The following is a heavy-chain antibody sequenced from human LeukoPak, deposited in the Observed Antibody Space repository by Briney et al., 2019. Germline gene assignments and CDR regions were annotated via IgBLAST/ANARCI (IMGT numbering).Heavy chain of an antibody. D-gene: IGHD3-10*01. Sequence: ASVKVSCKASGGTFNSYAISWVRQAPGQGLEWMGWISAYNGNTNYAQKLQGRVTMTTDTSTSTGYRELRSQRSDDTAVYYCARAPVTMVRGVPLSYDYWGQGTLVTVSS. CDR3: ARAPVTMVRGVPLSYDY. J-gene: IGHJ4*02. V-gene: IGHV1-18*01. CDR2: ISAYNGNT. CDR1: GGTFNSYA.